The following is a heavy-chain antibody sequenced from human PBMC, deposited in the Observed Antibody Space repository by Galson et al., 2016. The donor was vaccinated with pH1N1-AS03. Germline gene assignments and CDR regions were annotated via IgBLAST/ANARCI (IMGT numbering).Heavy chain of an antibody. Sequence: SVKVSCKASGFTFTDYYIHWIRQVPGQGLEWMGRINSKSGATKYVPKFEGRDTMTRDTSISTSFLELTSLHSDDTAVYFCARGDSGATATITNFDYWGQGTLVTVSS. J-gene: IGHJ4*02. CDR3: ARGDSGATATITNFDY. CDR1: GFTFTDYY. CDR2: INSKSGAT. D-gene: IGHD5-24*01. V-gene: IGHV1-2*06.